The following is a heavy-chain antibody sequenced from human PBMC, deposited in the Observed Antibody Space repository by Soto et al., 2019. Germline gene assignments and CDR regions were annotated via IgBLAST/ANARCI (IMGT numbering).Heavy chain of an antibody. J-gene: IGHJ6*02. CDR1: GFTFDHYS. CDR3: ARGADYYYGMDV. V-gene: IGHV3-20*04. CDR2: SNWIGGST. Sequence: GGTLRLSCPASGFTFDHYSMSWVRQAPGKGLEWVSGSNWIGGSTGYADSVKGRFTISRDNAKNSLYLQMNSLRAEDTALYYCARGADYYYGMDVWGQGATVTVSS.